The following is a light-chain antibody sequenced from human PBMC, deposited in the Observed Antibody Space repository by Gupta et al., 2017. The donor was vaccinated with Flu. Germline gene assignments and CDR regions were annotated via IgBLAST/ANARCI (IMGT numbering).Light chain of an antibody. CDR2: AAS. V-gene: IGKV1-17*01. J-gene: IGKJ1*01. CDR1: QGIRND. Sequence: DIQMTQPTSSLSASVGDRGTITCRASQGIRNDLGWYQQKPGKAPKRLIYAASRLNSGVPSRFSCSGSGTEFTLTLSSLQPEDFAAYYCPQQHSSPWTFGQGTKVEIK. CDR3: PQQHSSPWT.